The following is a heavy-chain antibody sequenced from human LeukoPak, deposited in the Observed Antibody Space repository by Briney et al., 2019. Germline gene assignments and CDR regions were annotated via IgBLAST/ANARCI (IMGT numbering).Heavy chain of an antibody. CDR2: IWYDGSNK. CDR1: GFTFSSYG. D-gene: IGHD1-26*01. CDR3: ARDPSTWELPDNWFDP. Sequence: PGRSLRLSCAASGFTFSSYGMHWVRQAPGKGLEWVAVIWYDGSNKYYADSVKGRFTISRDNSKNTLYLQMNSLRAEDTAVYYCARDPSTWELPDNWFDPWGQGTLVTVSS. J-gene: IGHJ5*02. V-gene: IGHV3-33*01.